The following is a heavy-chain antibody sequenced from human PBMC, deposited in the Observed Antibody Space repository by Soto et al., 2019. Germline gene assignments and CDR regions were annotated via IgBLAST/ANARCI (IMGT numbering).Heavy chain of an antibody. CDR3: APHGCFIAAAGTDDWFDP. V-gene: IGHV3-30*04. CDR1: GFTFSSYP. CDR2: ISYDGSNK. D-gene: IGHD6-13*01. Sequence: PGGSLRLSCAASGFTFSSYPMHWVRQAPGKGLEWVAVISYDGSNKYYADSVKGRFTISRDNSKNTLYLQMNSLRAEDTAVYYCAPHGCFIAAAGTDDWFDPWGQGSLVTVSS. J-gene: IGHJ5*02.